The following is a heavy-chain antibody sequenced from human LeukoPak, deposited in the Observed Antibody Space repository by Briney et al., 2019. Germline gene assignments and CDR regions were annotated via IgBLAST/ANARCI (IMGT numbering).Heavy chain of an antibody. CDR3: ARRRAFFRGPNGYHGEFDY. V-gene: IGHV4-39*07. CDR2: IYYSGST. CDR1: GGSLSSSSYY. J-gene: IGHJ4*02. D-gene: IGHD3-10*01. Sequence: SETLSLTCTVSGGSLSSSSYYWGWIRQPPGKGLEWIGSIYYSGSTYYNPSLKSRVTISVDTSKNQFSLKLSSVTAADTAVYYCARRRAFFRGPNGYHGEFDYWGQGTLVTVSS.